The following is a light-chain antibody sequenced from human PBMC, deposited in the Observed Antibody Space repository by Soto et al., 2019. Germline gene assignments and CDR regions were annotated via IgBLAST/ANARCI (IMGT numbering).Light chain of an antibody. CDR1: QSVTSGY. CDR2: GAS. Sequence: EIVLTQSPGTLSLSPGERATLSCRASQSVTSGYLGWYQQKPGQAPRLLIYGASSRATGISDRFSGSGSGTEFTLTISRREPEYFAVYYCQQYATSPPMYTFGQGTKVEIK. V-gene: IGKV3-20*01. J-gene: IGKJ2*01. CDR3: QQYATSPPMYT.